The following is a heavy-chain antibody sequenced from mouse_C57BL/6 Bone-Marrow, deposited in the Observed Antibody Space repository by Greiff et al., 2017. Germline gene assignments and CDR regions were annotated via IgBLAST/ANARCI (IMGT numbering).Heavy chain of an antibody. D-gene: IGHD5-1*01. CDR2: FHPYNDDP. V-gene: IGHV1-47*01. J-gene: IGHJ2*01. Sequence: VQLKQSGAELVKPGASVKMSCKASGYTFTTYPIEWMKQNHGKSLEWIGNFHPYNDDPKYNEQFKGKATLTVEKSSHAVYLERSLLTSDDSAVYYCARSSTFFYYFDDWGQGTTLTGSS. CDR1: GYTFTTYP. CDR3: ARSSTFFYYFDD.